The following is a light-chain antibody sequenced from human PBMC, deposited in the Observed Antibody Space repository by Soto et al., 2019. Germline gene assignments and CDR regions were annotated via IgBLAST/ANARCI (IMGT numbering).Light chain of an antibody. CDR3: QQYDSYPLT. J-gene: IGKJ4*01. V-gene: IGKV1-16*02. CDR2: GAS. Sequence: DIQMTQSPSSLSASIGDRLTITCRASQGINNYLAWFQQKPGKAPNSLIYGASSLQSGVPSKFSGSRSGTDFTLTISSLQPEEFATYYCQQYDSYPLTFGGGTTVEIK. CDR1: QGINNY.